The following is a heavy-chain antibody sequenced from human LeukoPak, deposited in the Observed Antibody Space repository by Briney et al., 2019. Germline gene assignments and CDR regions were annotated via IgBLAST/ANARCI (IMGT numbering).Heavy chain of an antibody. CDR2: ISSSSSYI. D-gene: IGHD6-13*01. J-gene: IGHJ5*02. V-gene: IGHV3-21*01. CDR1: GFTFSSYS. CDR3: ARENSSSWVRNRFYT. Sequence: PGGSLRLSCAASGFTFSSYSMNWVRQAPGKGLEWVSSISSSSSYIYYADSVKGRFTITRDNAKNSVYLQMNSLRVEDTAVYYCARENSSSWVRNRFYTWGQRAIVTVYS.